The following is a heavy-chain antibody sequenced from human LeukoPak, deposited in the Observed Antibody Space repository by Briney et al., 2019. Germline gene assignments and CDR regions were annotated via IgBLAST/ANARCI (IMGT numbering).Heavy chain of an antibody. V-gene: IGHV1-2*02. CDR2: ITPNSGGT. J-gene: IGHJ4*01. Sequence: ASVKVSFKGSGYTVTSYYMHWGRQGPGQGLEWGGWITPNSGGTNYAQKFQRPVTMTRDTSISTAYMELSRLRSDDTAVYYCARGKQSLVIGSFDYWGQGTLVTVSS. CDR1: GYTVTSYY. CDR3: ARGKQSLVIGSFDY. D-gene: IGHD6-19*01.